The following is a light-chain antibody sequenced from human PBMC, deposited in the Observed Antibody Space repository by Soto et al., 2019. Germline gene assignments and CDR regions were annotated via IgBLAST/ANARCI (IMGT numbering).Light chain of an antibody. V-gene: IGLV2-8*01. CDR2: EVS. CDR3: SSYAGRNIVV. J-gene: IGLJ2*01. Sequence: QAVLTQPPSASGSPGQSVTISCTGTSSVVGAYNYVSWYQQHPGKAPKLMIYEVSKRPSGVPDRFSGSKSGNTASLTVSGLQAEDEADYYCSSYAGRNIVVFGGGTKVTVL. CDR1: SSVVGAYNY.